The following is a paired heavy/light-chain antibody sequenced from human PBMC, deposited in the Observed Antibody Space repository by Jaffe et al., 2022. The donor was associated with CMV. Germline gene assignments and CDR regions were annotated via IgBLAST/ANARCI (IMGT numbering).Heavy chain of an antibody. CDR3: ARVGGNDALDM. J-gene: IGHJ3*02. D-gene: IGHD1-26*01. CDR2: IVGDGDVI. V-gene: IGHV3-48*03. CDR1: GFSFSSYE. Sequence: EVQLVESGGGLVRPGGSLRLSCTVSGFSFSSYEMNWVRQAPGKGLEWISYIVGDGDVIYYADSVKGRFTISRDNPKNSVFLQMNSLRAEDTAIYYCARVGGNDALDMWGQGTMVTVSS.
Light chain of an antibody. CDR2: VGAGGIVG. CDR3: ATDHGSVGSGTNFVWV. CDR1: SGYSSYI. V-gene: IGLV9-49*01. Sequence: QPVLTQPPSASASLGASVTLTCTLNSGYSSYIVDWYQQRPGKGPRFLMRVGAGGIVGSRGDGIPDRFSVLGSGLNRHLTIKNIQEEDEGDYHCATDHGSVGSGTNFVWVFGGGTKVTVL. J-gene: IGLJ3*02.